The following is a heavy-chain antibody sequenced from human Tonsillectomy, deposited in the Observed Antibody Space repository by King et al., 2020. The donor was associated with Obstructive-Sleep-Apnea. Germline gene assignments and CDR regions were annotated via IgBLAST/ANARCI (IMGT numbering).Heavy chain of an antibody. D-gene: IGHD3-10*01. Sequence: QLVQSGAEVKKPGASVKVSCKASGYTFTNYDFNWVRQATGQGIEWMGWMNPNSGNTGYAQKFQGRVSMTRNTAISTAYMERCSLRSEDTAVYYCVRGHSGRYYNFDYWGQGTLVTVSS. J-gene: IGHJ4*02. CDR1: GYTFTNYD. CDR2: MNPNSGNT. V-gene: IGHV1-8*01. CDR3: VRGHSGRYYNFDY.